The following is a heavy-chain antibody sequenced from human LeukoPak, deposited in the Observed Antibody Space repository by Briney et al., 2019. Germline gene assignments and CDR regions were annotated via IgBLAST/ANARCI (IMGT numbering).Heavy chain of an antibody. D-gene: IGHD6-19*01. Sequence: ASVKVSCKASGYTFTGYYMHWVRQAPGQGLEWMGWINPNSGGTNYAQKFQGRVTMTRDTSISTAYMELSRLRSDDTAVYYCARSVSIAVAGIGVDYWGQGTLVTVSS. CDR1: GYTFTGYY. CDR2: INPNSGGT. J-gene: IGHJ4*02. CDR3: ARSVSIAVAGIGVDY. V-gene: IGHV1-2*02.